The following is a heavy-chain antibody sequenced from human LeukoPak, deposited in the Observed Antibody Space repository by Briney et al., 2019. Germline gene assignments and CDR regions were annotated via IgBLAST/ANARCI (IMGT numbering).Heavy chain of an antibody. CDR3: ARSLLPDCSSTSCYPPGVDYYYYYMDV. CDR1: GGSISSYY. CDR2: IYYSGST. Sequence: SETLSLTCTVSGGSISSYYWSWIRQPPGKGLEWIGYIYYSGSTNYNPFLKSRVTMSVDTSKNQFSLKLSSVTAADTAVYYCARSLLPDCSSTSCYPPGVDYYYYYMDVWGKGTTVTVSS. J-gene: IGHJ6*03. V-gene: IGHV4-59*12. D-gene: IGHD2-2*01.